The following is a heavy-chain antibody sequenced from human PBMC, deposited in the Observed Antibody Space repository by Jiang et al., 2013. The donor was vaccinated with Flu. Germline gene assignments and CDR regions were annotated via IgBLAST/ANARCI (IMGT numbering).Heavy chain of an antibody. Sequence: SLRLSCAASGFTFSSYGMHWVRQAPGKGLEWVAVISYDGSNKYYADSVKGRFTISRDNSKNTLYLQMNSLRAEDTAVYYCAKDYREYNWNYALSADYWGQGTLVTVSS. CDR3: AKDYREYNWNYALSADY. V-gene: IGHV3-30*18. CDR2: ISYDGSNK. CDR1: GFTFSSYG. D-gene: IGHD1-7*01. J-gene: IGHJ4*02.